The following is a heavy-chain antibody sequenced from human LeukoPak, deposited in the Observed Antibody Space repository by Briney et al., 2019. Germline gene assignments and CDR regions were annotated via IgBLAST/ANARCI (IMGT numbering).Heavy chain of an antibody. V-gene: IGHV3-23*01. CDR3: ARDCGGDCYYDY. J-gene: IGHJ4*02. CDR1: GFTFSSYA. D-gene: IGHD2-21*01. Sequence: PGGFLRLSCAASGFTFSSYAMSWVRQAPGKGLEWVSAISGSGGSTYYADSVKGRFTISRDNSKNTLYLQMSSLRAEDTAVYYCARDCGGDCYYDYWGQGTLVTVSS. CDR2: ISGSGGST.